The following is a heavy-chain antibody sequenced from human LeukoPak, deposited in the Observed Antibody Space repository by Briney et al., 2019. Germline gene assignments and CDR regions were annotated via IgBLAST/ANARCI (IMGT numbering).Heavy chain of an antibody. CDR2: INHSGST. D-gene: IGHD4-17*01. CDR3: ARGIDYGDLFDY. CDR1: GGSFSGYY. V-gene: IGHV4-34*01. J-gene: IGHJ4*02. Sequence: SETLSLTCAVYGGSFSGYYWSWIRQPPGKGLEWIGEINHSGSTNYNPSLKSRVTISVDTSKNQFSLKLSSVTAADTAVYYCARGIDYGDLFDYWGQGTLVTVSS.